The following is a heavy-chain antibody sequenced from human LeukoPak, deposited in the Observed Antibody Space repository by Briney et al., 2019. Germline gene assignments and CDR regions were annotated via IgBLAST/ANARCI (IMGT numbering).Heavy chain of an antibody. CDR3: ARARGTRYCSGGSCYSLGGAFDY. Sequence: SETLSLTCTVSGGSISSGSYYWSWIRQPAGKGLEWIGRIYTSGSTNYNPSLKSRVTISVDTSKNQFSLKLSSVTAADTAVYYCARARGTRYCSGGSCYSLGGAFDYWGQGTLVTVSS. J-gene: IGHJ4*02. D-gene: IGHD2-15*01. CDR1: GGSISSGSYY. V-gene: IGHV4-61*02. CDR2: IYTSGST.